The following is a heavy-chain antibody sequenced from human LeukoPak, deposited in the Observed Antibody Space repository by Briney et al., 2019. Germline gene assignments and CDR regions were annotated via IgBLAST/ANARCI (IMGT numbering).Heavy chain of an antibody. V-gene: IGHV1-8*03. CDR1: GYTFTSYD. Sequence: ASVKVSCKASGYTFTSYDINWVRQATGQGLEWMGWMNPNSGNTGYAQKFQGRVTITRNTSISTAYMELSSLRAEDTAMYYCAREFNSFLADCSGGQCLFMSWGQGILVTVSS. CDR3: AREFNSFLADCSGGQCLFMS. J-gene: IGHJ4*02. D-gene: IGHD2-15*01. CDR2: MNPNSGNT.